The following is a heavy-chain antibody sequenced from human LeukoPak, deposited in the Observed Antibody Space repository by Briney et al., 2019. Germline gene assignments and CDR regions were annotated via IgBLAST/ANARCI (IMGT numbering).Heavy chain of an antibody. J-gene: IGHJ4*02. CDR3: ARWARYSGSYDVNDY. CDR2: ISSSSNYI. CDR1: AFTFSSYS. Sequence: GGSLRLSCAASAFTFSSYSMNWVRQAPGKGLEWVSSISSSSNYIYYADSMKGRFTISRDNAKNSLYLQMNSLRAEDTAVYYCARWARYSGSYDVNDYWGRGTLVTVSS. D-gene: IGHD1-26*01. V-gene: IGHV3-21*01.